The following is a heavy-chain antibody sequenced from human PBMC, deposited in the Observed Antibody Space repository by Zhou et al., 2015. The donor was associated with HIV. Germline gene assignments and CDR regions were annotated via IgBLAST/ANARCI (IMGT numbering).Heavy chain of an antibody. J-gene: IGHJ3*02. V-gene: IGHV1-69*01. CDR3: ARRNGDYGGNSHDAFDI. CDR2: IIPIFGTA. Sequence: QVQLVQSGAEVKKPGSSVKVSCKASGGTFSSYAISWVRQAPGQGLEWMGGIIPIFGTANYAQKFQGRVTITADESTSTAYMELSSLRSEDTAVYYCARRNGDYGGNSHDAFDIWGQGTMVTVSS. D-gene: IGHD4-23*01. CDR1: GGTFSSYA.